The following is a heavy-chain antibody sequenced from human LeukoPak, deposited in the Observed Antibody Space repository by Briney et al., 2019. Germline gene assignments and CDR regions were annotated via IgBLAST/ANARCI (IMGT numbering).Heavy chain of an antibody. J-gene: IGHJ4*02. Sequence: PSETLSLTCTVSGGSISSSTYYWGWIRQPPGKGREWIGSSYYSGSTYYNPSPKSRVTISVATSKNHFSLKLSSVTAADTAVYYCARQDYDSSGYYSLNYFDYWGQGTLVTVSS. V-gene: IGHV4-39*01. CDR2: SYYSGST. CDR3: ARQDYDSSGYYSLNYFDY. CDR1: GGSISSSTYY. D-gene: IGHD3-22*01.